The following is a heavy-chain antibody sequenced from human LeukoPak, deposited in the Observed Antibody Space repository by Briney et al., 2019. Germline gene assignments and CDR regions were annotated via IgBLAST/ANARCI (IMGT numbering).Heavy chain of an antibody. D-gene: IGHD6-19*01. J-gene: IGHJ4*02. CDR1: GYTFTSYA. CDR2: INAGNGNT. CDR3: ARSYSSGWYGIPPAG. V-gene: IGHV1-3*01. Sequence: GASVKVSCKASGYTFTSYAMHWVRQAPGQRLEWMGWINAGNGNTKYSQKFQGRVTITRDTSASTAYMELRSLRSEDTAVYYCARSYSSGWYGIPPAGWGQGTLVTVSS.